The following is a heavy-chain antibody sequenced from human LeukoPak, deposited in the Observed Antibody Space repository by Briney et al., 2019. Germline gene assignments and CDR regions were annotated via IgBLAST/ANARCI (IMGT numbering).Heavy chain of an antibody. D-gene: IGHD2-2*02. J-gene: IGHJ3*02. CDR3: AKADCSSTSCYKNAFDI. V-gene: IGHV3-9*01. Sequence: GRSLRLSCAASGFTFDDYAMHWVRQAPGKGLERVSGISWNSGSIGYADSVKGRFTISRDNAKNSLYLQMNSLRAEDTALYYCAKADCSSTSCYKNAFDIWGQGTMVTVSS. CDR1: GFTFDDYA. CDR2: ISWNSGSI.